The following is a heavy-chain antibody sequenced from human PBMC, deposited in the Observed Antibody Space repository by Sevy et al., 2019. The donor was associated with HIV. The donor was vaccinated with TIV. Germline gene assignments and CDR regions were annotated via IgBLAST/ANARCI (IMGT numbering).Heavy chain of an antibody. V-gene: IGHV1-2*02. Sequence: ASVKVSCKASGYTFTGHYMHWVRQAPGQGLEWMGWINPNSGSTDYAQKFQGRVTLTRDTSISTAYLELSRLTSDDTAVYYCARVFPDCRGGSCYSPYDAFDIWGQGTMVTVSS. J-gene: IGHJ3*02. CDR2: INPNSGST. CDR1: GYTFTGHY. CDR3: ARVFPDCRGGSCYSPYDAFDI. D-gene: IGHD2-15*01.